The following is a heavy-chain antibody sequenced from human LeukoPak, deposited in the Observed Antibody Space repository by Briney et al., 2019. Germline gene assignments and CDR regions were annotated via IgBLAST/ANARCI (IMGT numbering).Heavy chain of an antibody. CDR1: GFTFSSYS. CDR3: ARDRSKGGFEY. D-gene: IGHD3-16*01. Sequence: PGRSLRLSCAASGFTFSSYSMNWVRQAPGKGLEWVSYISSSSSTIYYADSVKGRFTISRDNARNSLYLQMNSLRAEDTAVYYCARDRSKGGFEYWGQGTLVTVSS. V-gene: IGHV3-48*04. J-gene: IGHJ4*02. CDR2: ISSSSSTI.